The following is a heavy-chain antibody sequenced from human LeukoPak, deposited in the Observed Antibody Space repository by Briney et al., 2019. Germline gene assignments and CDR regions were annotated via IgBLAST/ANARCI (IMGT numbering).Heavy chain of an antibody. D-gene: IGHD3-22*01. CDR3: ARDTYYYNSSAFYHYYYGMDV. Sequence: GGSLRLSCAASGFTFSSYSMNWVRQAPGKGLEWVSSISSSSSYIYYADSVKGRFTISRDNAKNTLYLQMNSLSAEDTAVYYCARDTYYYNSSAFYHYYYGMDVWGQGTTVTVSS. V-gene: IGHV3-21*01. J-gene: IGHJ6*02. CDR1: GFTFSSYS. CDR2: ISSSSSYI.